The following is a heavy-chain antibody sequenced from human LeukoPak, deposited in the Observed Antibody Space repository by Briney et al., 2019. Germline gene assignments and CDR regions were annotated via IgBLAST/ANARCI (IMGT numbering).Heavy chain of an antibody. J-gene: IGHJ4*02. CDR1: GFTFSDYY. CDR2: ISSSGSTI. D-gene: IGHD2-2*01. CDR3: ARGQSIVVVPAATRDRGRPDY. Sequence: GGPLRLSCAASGFTFSDYYMSWIRQAPGKGLEWVSYISSSGSTIYYADSVKGRFTISRDNAKNSLYLQMNSLRAEDTAVYYCARGQSIVVVPAATRDRGRPDYRGQGTLVTVSS. V-gene: IGHV3-11*01.